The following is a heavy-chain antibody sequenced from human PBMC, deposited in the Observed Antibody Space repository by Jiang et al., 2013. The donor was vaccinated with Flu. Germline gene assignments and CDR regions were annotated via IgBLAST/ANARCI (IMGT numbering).Heavy chain of an antibody. V-gene: IGHV2-70*01. CDR1: VLAQHKWNV. J-gene: IGHJ4*02. CDR3: ARNFAGNFDY. D-gene: IGHD3-9*01. CDR2: IDWDEDQ. Sequence: TCSFVWVLAQHKWNVCGLDPSSPHGKALEWLALIDWDEDQYYSTSLKTRITISKDTSRNQVVLRVTNMDPVDTATYYCARNFAGNFDYWGQGIRVTVSS.